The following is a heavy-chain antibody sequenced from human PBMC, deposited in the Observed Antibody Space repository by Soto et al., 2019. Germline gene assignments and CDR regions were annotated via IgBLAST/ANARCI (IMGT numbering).Heavy chain of an antibody. CDR2: ISGSGGST. D-gene: IGHD2-2*01. J-gene: IGHJ6*02. V-gene: IGHV3-23*01. CDR3: AKDRGTSIDVHRYFHYYGMDV. CDR1: GFPSSSYT. Sequence: PGGSLRLSCAASGFPSSSYTMTWVRQATGQGLAWVASISGSGGSTNYADSVKGRFTISRHNPKNTAYLQMNSLRAEDTAVYYCAKDRGTSIDVHRYFHYYGMDVWGQGTTVTVYS.